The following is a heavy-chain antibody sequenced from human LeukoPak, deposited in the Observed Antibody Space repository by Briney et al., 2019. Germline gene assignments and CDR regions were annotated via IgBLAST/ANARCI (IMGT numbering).Heavy chain of an antibody. V-gene: IGHV3-30*14. CDR1: GFTFSSYA. Sequence: GGSLRLSCAASGFTFSSYAMHWVRQAPGKGLEWVAVISYDGSNKYYADSVKGRFTISRDNSKNTLYLQMNRLRAEDTAVYYCASRLGYSYGPLDYWGQGTLVTVSS. CDR3: ASRLGYSYGPLDY. D-gene: IGHD5-18*01. J-gene: IGHJ4*02. CDR2: ISYDGSNK.